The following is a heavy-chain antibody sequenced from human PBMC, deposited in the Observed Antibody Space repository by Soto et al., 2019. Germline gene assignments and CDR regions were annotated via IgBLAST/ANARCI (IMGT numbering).Heavy chain of an antibody. D-gene: IGHD6-13*01. CDR3: ATTKLAAAGSDPYYFDY. Sequence: GASVKVSCKVSGYTLTELSMHWVRQAPGKGLEWMGGFDPEDGETIYAQKFQGRVTMTEDTSTDTAYMELSSLRSEDTAVYYCATTKLAAAGSDPYYFDYWGQGTLVTVSS. CDR2: FDPEDGET. CDR1: GYTLTELS. V-gene: IGHV1-24*01. J-gene: IGHJ4*02.